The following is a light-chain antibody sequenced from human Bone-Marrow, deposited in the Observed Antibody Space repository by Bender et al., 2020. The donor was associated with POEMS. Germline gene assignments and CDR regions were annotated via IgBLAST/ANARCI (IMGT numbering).Light chain of an antibody. CDR1: KLGEKY. J-gene: IGLJ2*01. CDR2: QDT. Sequence: SYDLTQPPSVSVSPGQTASITCSGDKLGEKYTCWYQQKPGQSPILVIYQDTQRPSGIPERFSGSNSGQTATLTISGTQAMDEADYYCQAWDRSTLVFGGGTKLTVL. CDR3: QAWDRSTLV. V-gene: IGLV3-1*01.